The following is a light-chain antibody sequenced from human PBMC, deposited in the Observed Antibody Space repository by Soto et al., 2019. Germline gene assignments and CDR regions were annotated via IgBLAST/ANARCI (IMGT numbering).Light chain of an antibody. V-gene: IGKV3-15*01. J-gene: IGKJ1*01. CDR2: GAS. CDR1: QSVSSN. Sequence: IVVKQSPATLSLKTGERATLSCRASQSVSSNLAWYQQKPGQAPRLLIYGASTRATGVPARFSGSGSGTEFTLTISSLQSEDFAVYYCQQYNNWPWTFGQGTKVDIK. CDR3: QQYNNWPWT.